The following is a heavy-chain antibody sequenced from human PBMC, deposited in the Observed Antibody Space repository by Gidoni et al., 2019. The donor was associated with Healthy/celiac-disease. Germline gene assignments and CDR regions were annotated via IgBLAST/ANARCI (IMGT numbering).Heavy chain of an antibody. Sequence: QVQLVQSGAEVKKPGSSVKVSCKASGGTFSSYAISWVRQAPGQGLEWMGGIIPIFGTATYAQKFQGRVTITADESTSTAYMELSSLRSEDTAVYYCARGGYCTNGVCYPWFDPWGQGTLVTVSS. V-gene: IGHV1-69*01. CDR3: ARGGYCTNGVCYPWFDP. CDR2: IIPIFGTA. D-gene: IGHD2-8*01. CDR1: GGTFSSYA. J-gene: IGHJ5*02.